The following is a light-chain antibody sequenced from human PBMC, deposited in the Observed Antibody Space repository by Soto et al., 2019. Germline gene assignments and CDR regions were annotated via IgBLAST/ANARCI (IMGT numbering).Light chain of an antibody. Sequence: DIQMTQSPSSLSASVGDRVTITCRASQSISSYLNWYQQKPGKAPKLLIYAASSLQSGVPSRFSGSGSGTDFTLTISSLRPEDFATYYCQHSETFGEGTKVEIK. J-gene: IGKJ1*01. CDR1: QSISSY. CDR3: QHSET. V-gene: IGKV1-39*01. CDR2: AAS.